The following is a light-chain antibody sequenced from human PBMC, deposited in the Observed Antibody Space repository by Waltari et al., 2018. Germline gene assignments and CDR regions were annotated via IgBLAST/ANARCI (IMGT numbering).Light chain of an antibody. Sequence: VISMTQPPPSLSASTGDRVTISCRVSQGISDHLDWYQQKPGKAPDLLIFGAYALRSGVTPRFSGGGSGTDFTITISELQSEDFETYYCHKYYTFPYTFGQGTKLEIE. CDR2: GAY. CDR1: QGISDH. CDR3: HKYYTFPYT. V-gene: IGKV1D-8*01. J-gene: IGKJ2*01.